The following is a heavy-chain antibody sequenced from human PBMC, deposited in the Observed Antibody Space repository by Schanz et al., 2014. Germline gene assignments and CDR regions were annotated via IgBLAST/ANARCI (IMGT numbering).Heavy chain of an antibody. CDR3: ARGRTFDY. CDR2: INPSGGST. V-gene: IGHV1-46*01. Sequence: QVHLVQSGAEVHKPGASLKISCKASGYTFTNFFLHWVRQAPGQGLEWMGMINPSGGSTTYAQKFRGRVTMTRNTSMSTAYIELHILTSEDTAVYYCARGRTFDYWGQGTLVTVSS. CDR1: GYTFTNFF. J-gene: IGHJ4*02.